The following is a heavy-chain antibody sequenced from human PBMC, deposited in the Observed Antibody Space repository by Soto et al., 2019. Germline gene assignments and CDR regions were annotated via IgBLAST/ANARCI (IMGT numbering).Heavy chain of an antibody. D-gene: IGHD3-22*01. Sequence: ASVKVSCKASGFSFSDYFMHWVRQAPGQGLEWMGIINPSGDSRNYAQKFQGRVTITRDTSTSTVYMEVRSLRSDDTAVYYCVKDRDSNSWPSRDVWGPGTTVTVSS. CDR3: VKDRDSNSWPSRDV. CDR1: GFSFSDYF. J-gene: IGHJ6*02. CDR2: INPSGDSR. V-gene: IGHV1-46*01.